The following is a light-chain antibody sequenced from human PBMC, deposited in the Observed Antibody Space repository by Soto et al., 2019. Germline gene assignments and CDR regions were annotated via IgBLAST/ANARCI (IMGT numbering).Light chain of an antibody. CDR3: PPWDNTLSPVV. Sequence: QSVLTQSPSESATPGQRVTISCSGSGSNIGTHAVNWYQQVPGTAPTLLIFRNHQRPSGVPDRFSGSKSGTSASLAIRGPKSEEGADYYCPPWDNTLSPVVFGGGTKVPVL. J-gene: IGLJ2*01. CDR1: GSNIGTHA. V-gene: IGLV1-44*01. CDR2: RNH.